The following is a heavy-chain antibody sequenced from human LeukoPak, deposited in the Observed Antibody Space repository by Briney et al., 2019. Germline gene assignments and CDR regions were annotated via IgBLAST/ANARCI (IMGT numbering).Heavy chain of an antibody. CDR1: GYAFTGYY. D-gene: IGHD2-2*02. CDR3: AVVVVPAAIPGYYFDY. V-gene: IGHV1-2*02. J-gene: IGHJ4*02. Sequence: ASVKVSCKASGYAFTGYYMHWVRQAPGQGLEWMGWINPNSGSPNYAQKFQGRVTMTRDTSISTAYMELSRLRSDDTAVYYCAVVVVPAAIPGYYFDYWGQGTLVTVSS. CDR2: INPNSGSP.